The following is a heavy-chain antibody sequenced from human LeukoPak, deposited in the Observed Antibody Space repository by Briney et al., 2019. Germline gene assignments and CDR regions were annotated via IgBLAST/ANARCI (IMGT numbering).Heavy chain of an antibody. Sequence: GGSLRLSCAASGFTFSSYGMHWVRQAPGKGLERGAVIWYDGSNKYYADSLKGRFTISRDNSKNTLYLQMNSLRAEDTAVYYCARDQDPHEWYFDYWGQGTLVTVSS. D-gene: IGHD2-8*01. CDR2: IWYDGSNK. CDR3: ARDQDPHEWYFDY. CDR1: GFTFSSYG. V-gene: IGHV3-33*01. J-gene: IGHJ4*02.